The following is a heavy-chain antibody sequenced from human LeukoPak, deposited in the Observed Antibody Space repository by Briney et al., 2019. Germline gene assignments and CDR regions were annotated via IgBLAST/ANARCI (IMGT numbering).Heavy chain of an antibody. CDR1: GYTFTNYD. D-gene: IGHD2-2*01. J-gene: IGHJ3*01. V-gene: IGHV1-8*03. CDR2: MNPNSGNT. Sequence: PGASVKVSCKASGYTFTNYDINWVRQAAGQGLGWMGWMNPNSGNTGYAQKFQGRVTITRNTSISTAYMELSSLRSEDTAVYYCARGKSSLVVPVAQVCSVWGQGTMVTVSS. CDR3: ARGKSSLVVPVAQVCSV.